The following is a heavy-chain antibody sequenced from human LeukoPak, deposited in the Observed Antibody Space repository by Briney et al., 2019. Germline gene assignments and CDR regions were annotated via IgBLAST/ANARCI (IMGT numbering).Heavy chain of an antibody. J-gene: IGHJ5*02. Sequence: SETLSLICTVSGGSISSYYWSWIRQPPGKGLEWIGYIYYSGSTNYNPSLKSRVTISVDTSKNQFSLKLSSVTAADTAVYYCARQTATAMVSRYNWFDPWGQGTLVTVSS. CDR1: GGSISSYY. V-gene: IGHV4-59*08. D-gene: IGHD5-18*01. CDR2: IYYSGST. CDR3: ARQTATAMVSRYNWFDP.